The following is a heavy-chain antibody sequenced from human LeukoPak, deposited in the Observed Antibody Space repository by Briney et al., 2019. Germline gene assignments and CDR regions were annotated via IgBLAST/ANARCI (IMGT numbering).Heavy chain of an antibody. V-gene: IGHV3-30*02. J-gene: IGHJ5*02. CDR2: IRFDGSKG. CDR1: GFSFSTYG. CDR3: AREGRQQLESGRGYNNWFDP. D-gene: IGHD6-13*01. Sequence: GGSLRLSCAASGFSFSTYGIHWVRQPPGKGLEWVAFIRFDGSKGYYADSVKGRLTISRDNSKNTVFILMNSLRPEDTAVYYCAREGRQQLESGRGYNNWFDPWGQGTLVTVSS.